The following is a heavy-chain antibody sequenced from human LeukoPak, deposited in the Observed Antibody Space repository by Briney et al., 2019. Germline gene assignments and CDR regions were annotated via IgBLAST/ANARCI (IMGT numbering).Heavy chain of an antibody. Sequence: GGSLRLSCAASGFTFSSYWMSWVRQAPGKGLVWVANIKQDGSEKYYVDSVKGRFTISRDNAKNSLYLQMNSLRAEDTAVYYCARDRLSIYYGSGSYVRETYYYYMDVWGKGTTVTVSS. J-gene: IGHJ6*03. V-gene: IGHV3-7*01. CDR1: GFTFSSYW. D-gene: IGHD3-10*01. CDR3: ARDRLSIYYGSGSYVRETYYYYMDV. CDR2: IKQDGSEK.